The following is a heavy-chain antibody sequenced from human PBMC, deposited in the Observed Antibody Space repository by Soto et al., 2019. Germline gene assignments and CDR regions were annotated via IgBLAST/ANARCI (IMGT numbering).Heavy chain of an antibody. CDR2: VNGYNENN. CDR1: GYIFTRFG. V-gene: IGHV1-18*01. J-gene: IGHJ4*02. Sequence: QVQLVQSGAEVKKPGASVTVSCKASGYIFTRFGFSWVRRAAGQRLEWMGWVNGYNENNNYAQRFQGRLTLTTDKSTSTAYMEQRSMRSDDTSLYYCARDVHSDYADFWGQGTLVTVSS. CDR3: ARDVHSDYADF. D-gene: IGHD4-4*01.